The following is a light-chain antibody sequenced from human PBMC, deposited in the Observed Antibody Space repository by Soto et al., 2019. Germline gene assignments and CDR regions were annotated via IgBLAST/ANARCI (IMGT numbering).Light chain of an antibody. V-gene: IGKV3-15*01. CDR2: GAS. CDR3: QQYNNWPRT. CDR1: QSVSSN. J-gene: IGKJ1*01. Sequence: EIVVTQSPATLSVSPGERATLSCRASQSVSSNLAWYQQKPGQAPRLLIYGASTRATGIPARFSGSGSGTEFTLTISSLQSEDFAVYYSQQYNNWPRTFGQGTKV.